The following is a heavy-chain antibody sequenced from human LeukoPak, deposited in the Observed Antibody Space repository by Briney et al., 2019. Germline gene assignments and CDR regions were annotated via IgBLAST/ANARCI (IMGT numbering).Heavy chain of an antibody. CDR1: GFSFGSFG. V-gene: IGHV3-48*03. CDR3: AREEGLDY. Sequence: PGGSLRPSCAASGFSFGSFGMNWVRQAPGKGLEWVSYISSSGSTIDYADSVKGRFTISRDNAKNSLYLQMNSLRAEDTAVYYCAREEGLDYWGQGTLVTVSS. J-gene: IGHJ4*02. D-gene: IGHD5-12*01. CDR2: ISSSGSTI.